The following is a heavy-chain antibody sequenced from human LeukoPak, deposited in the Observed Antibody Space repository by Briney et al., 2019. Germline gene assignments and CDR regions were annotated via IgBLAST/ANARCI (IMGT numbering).Heavy chain of an antibody. CDR1: GFTFDDYG. CDR2: INWNGGST. V-gene: IGHV3-20*04. CDR3: AKTEWFGTNFHS. Sequence: GGSLRLSCAASGFTFDDYGMSWVRQAPGKGLEWVSGINWNGGSTGYADSVKGRFTISRDNAKNALYLQMNSLRAEDTAIFYCAKTEWFGTNFHSWGQGTLVTVSS. D-gene: IGHD3-10*01. J-gene: IGHJ4*02.